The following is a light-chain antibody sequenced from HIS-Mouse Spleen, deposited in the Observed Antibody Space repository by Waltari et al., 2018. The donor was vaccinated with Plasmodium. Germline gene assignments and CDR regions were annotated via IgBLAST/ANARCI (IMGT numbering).Light chain of an antibody. V-gene: IGLV2-23*01. CDR3: CSYAGSSTWV. J-gene: IGLJ3*02. CDR2: EGS. Sequence: QSALTQPAAVSGSPGQSITICCTGTSSDVGTYNLVSWYQQHPGKATKLMIYEGSKRPSGVSNRFSGSKSGNTASLTISGLQAEDEADYYCCSYAGSSTWVFGGGTKLTVL. CDR1: SSDVGTYNL.